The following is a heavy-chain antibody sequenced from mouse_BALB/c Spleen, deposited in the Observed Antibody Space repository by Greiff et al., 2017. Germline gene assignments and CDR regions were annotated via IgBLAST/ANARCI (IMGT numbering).Heavy chain of an antibody. Sequence: EVQLQQSGPELMKPGASVKISCKASGYSFTSYYMHWVKQSHGQSLEWIGYIDPFNGGTSYNQKFKGKATLTVDKSSSTAYMHLSSLTSEDSAVYYCARALDSSGSLDDWGQGTTLTVSS. D-gene: IGHD3-2*01. J-gene: IGHJ2*01. CDR1: GYSFTSYY. CDR2: IDPFNGGT. CDR3: ARALDSSGSLDD. V-gene: IGHV1S135*01.